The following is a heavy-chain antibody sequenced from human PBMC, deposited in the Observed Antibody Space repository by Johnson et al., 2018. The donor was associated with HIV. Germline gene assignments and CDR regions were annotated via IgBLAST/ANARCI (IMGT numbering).Heavy chain of an antibody. J-gene: IGHJ3*02. V-gene: IGHV3-20*04. D-gene: IGHD3-22*01. CDR1: GFRFDDYG. CDR2: INWNSGSI. CDR3: AKDYYYDSSGYYSPDAFDI. Sequence: VQVVESGGGVVRPGGSLRLSCAASGFRFDDYGMSWVRQAPGKGLEWVSGINWNSGSIGYADSVKGRFTISRDNAKNSLYLQMNSLRAEDTALYYCAKDYYYDSSGYYSPDAFDIWGQGTMVTVSS.